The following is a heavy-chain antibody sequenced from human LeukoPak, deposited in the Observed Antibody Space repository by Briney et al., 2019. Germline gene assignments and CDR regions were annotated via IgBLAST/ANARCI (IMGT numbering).Heavy chain of an antibody. Sequence: GGSLRLSCAASGFTFSSDGMHWVRQTPGKGLEWVAVMWYDGSNNYYADSVKGRFTTSRDNSKNTLDLQMNSLRVEDTAVYYCARDGYSGSKRGFYFDSWGQGTLVTVSS. CDR2: MWYDGSNN. J-gene: IGHJ4*02. V-gene: IGHV3-33*01. D-gene: IGHD5-12*01. CDR3: ARDGYSGSKRGFYFDS. CDR1: GFTFSSDG.